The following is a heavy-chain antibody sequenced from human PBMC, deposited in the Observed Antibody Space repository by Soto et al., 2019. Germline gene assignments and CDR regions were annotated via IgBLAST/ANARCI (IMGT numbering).Heavy chain of an antibody. CDR3: ARDLSSYSSGWYDV. D-gene: IGHD6-19*01. Sequence: QVQLVQSGAEVKKPGASVKVSCKASGYTFTSYYMHWVRQAPGQGLEWMGIINPSGGSTNYAQKFQGRVIMTRDTSTSTVSLELSSLRSEDTAVYYCARDLSSYSSGWYDVWGRGTLVTVSS. J-gene: IGHJ2*01. CDR1: GYTFTSYY. V-gene: IGHV1-46*01. CDR2: INPSGGST.